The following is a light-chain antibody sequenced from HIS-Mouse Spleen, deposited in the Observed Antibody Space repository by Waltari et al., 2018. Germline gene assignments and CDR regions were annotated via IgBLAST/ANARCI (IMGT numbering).Light chain of an antibody. CDR1: ALRNKY. Sequence: SYELTQPPSVSVSPGQTARITCAGDALRNKYAYWYQQKSGQHPVLVIYEDSKRPSGIPERFSGSSSGTMATLTISGAQVEDEADYYCYSTDSSGNHRVFGGGTKLTVL. CDR2: EDS. V-gene: IGLV3-10*01. CDR3: YSTDSSGNHRV. J-gene: IGLJ2*01.